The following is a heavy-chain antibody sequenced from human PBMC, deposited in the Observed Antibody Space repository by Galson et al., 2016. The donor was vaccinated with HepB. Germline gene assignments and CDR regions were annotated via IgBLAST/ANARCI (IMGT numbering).Heavy chain of an antibody. CDR2: ISYDGSNK. CDR3: ARDRGYSYGYLVSYYFDY. V-gene: IGHV3-30-3*01. D-gene: IGHD5-18*01. CDR1: GFTFSSYA. Sequence: SLRLSCAASGFTFSSYAMHWVRQAPGKGQEWVAVISYDGSNKYYADSVKGRFTISRGNSKNTLYLQMNSLRAEDTAVYYCARDRGYSYGYLVSYYFDYWGQGTLVTVSS. J-gene: IGHJ4*02.